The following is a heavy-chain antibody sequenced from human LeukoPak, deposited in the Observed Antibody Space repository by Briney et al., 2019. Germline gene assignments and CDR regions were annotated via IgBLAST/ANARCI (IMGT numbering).Heavy chain of an antibody. D-gene: IGHD6-13*01. CDR1: GYTFTSYG. J-gene: IGHJ4*02. Sequence: ASVKVSCKASGYTFTSYGISWVRQAPGQGLEWMGWISAYNGNTNYAQKLQGRVAMTTDTSASTAYMELSSLRSEDTAVYYCARGPRAAADDYWGQGTLVTVSS. CDR2: ISAYNGNT. V-gene: IGHV1-18*01. CDR3: ARGPRAAADDY.